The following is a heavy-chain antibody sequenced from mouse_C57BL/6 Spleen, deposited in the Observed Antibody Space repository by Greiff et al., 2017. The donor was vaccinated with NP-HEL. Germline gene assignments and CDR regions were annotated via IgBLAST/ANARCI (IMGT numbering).Heavy chain of an antibody. CDR3: ARDGDDYAWFAY. CDR2: ISDGGSYT. V-gene: IGHV5-4*01. D-gene: IGHD2-4*01. Sequence: EVKLVESGGGLVKPGGSLKLSCAASGFTFSSYAMSWVRQTPEKRLEWVATISDGGSYTYYPDNVKGRFTISRDNAKNTLYLQMSHLKSEDTAMYYCARDGDDYAWFAYWGQGTLVTVSA. J-gene: IGHJ3*01. CDR1: GFTFSSYA.